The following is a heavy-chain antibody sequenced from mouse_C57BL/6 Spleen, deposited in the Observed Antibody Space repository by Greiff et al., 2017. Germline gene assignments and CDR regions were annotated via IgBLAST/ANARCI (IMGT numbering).Heavy chain of an antibody. D-gene: IGHD2-3*01. CDR1: GYTFPSYT. V-gene: IGHV1-4*01. CDR3: ARDDGYYDWFAY. CDR2: MNPSSGYT. J-gene: IGHJ3*01. Sequence: VQLQESGAELARPGASVKMSCKASGYTFPSYTMHWVKQRPGQGLEWIGYMNPSSGYTKYNQKFKDKATLTADKSSSTAYMQLSSLTAEDSAVYYCARDDGYYDWFAYWGQGTLVTVSA.